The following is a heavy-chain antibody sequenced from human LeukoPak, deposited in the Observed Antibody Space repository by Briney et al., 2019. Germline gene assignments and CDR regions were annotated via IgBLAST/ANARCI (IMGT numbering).Heavy chain of an antibody. V-gene: IGHV3-15*01. CDR3: TTVSLPMVRGVVMSSGYFDY. CDR2: IKSKTDGGTT. Sequence: GGSLRLSCAASGFTFSNAWMSWVRQAPGKGLEWVGRIKSKTDGGTTDYAAPVKGRSTISRDDSKNTLYLQMNSLKTEDTAVYYCTTVSLPMVRGVVMSSGYFDYWGQGTLVTVSS. D-gene: IGHD3-10*01. CDR1: GFTFSNAW. J-gene: IGHJ4*02.